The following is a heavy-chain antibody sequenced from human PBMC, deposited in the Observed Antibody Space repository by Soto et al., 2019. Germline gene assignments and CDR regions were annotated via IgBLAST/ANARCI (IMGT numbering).Heavy chain of an antibody. J-gene: IGHJ6*02. Sequence: AASVKVSCKASGVTLSTNAISWVRQAPGQGLEWMGAIIPMFGSPKYAQKFLGRVTITADNPTSTIYMEMISLTSADTAVYYCARGGFVAGLYNAMDAWGQGTTVTVSS. CDR2: IIPMFGSP. D-gene: IGHD6-19*01. V-gene: IGHV1-69*06. CDR3: ARGGFVAGLYNAMDA. CDR1: GVTLSTNA.